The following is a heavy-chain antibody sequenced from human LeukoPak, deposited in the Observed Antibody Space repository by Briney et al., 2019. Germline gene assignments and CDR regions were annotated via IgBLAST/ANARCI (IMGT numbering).Heavy chain of an antibody. Sequence: GGSLRLSCAASGFTFSSYWMSWVRQAPGKGLEWVANIKQDGSEKYYVDSVKGRFTISRDNAKNSLYLQMNSLRAEDTAVYYCARDRGYCSSTSCQWGGHIYYYYGMDVWGQGTTVTVSS. CDR2: IKQDGSEK. D-gene: IGHD2-2*01. CDR1: GFTFSSYW. V-gene: IGHV3-7*01. CDR3: ARDRGYCSSTSCQWGGHIYYYYGMDV. J-gene: IGHJ6*02.